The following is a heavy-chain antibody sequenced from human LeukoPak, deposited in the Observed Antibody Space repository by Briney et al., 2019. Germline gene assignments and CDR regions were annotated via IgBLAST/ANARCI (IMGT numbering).Heavy chain of an antibody. CDR1: GYTFTSYG. CDR2: INTNTGNP. D-gene: IGHD6-13*01. V-gene: IGHV7-4-1*02. CDR3: ATRYSTSHYYYLDV. J-gene: IGHJ6*03. Sequence: GASVKVSYKASGYTFTSYGISWVRQVPGQGLEWMGWINTNTGNPTFAQGFTGRFVFSLDTSVSTAYLQINSLTADDTAVYFCATRYSTSHYYYLDVWGKGTTVTVSS.